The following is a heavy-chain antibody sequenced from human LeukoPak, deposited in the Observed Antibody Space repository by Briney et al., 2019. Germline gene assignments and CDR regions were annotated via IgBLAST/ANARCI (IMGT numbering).Heavy chain of an antibody. D-gene: IGHD2-15*01. CDR3: ARQPSLRYCSGGSCYSTKAFDI. Sequence: ASVKVSCKASGYTFTGCYMHWVRQAPGQGLEWMGWINPNSGGTNYAQKFQGRVTMTRDTSISTAYMELSRLRSDDTAVYYCARQPSLRYCSGGSCYSTKAFDIWGQGTMVTVSS. CDR2: INPNSGGT. J-gene: IGHJ3*02. V-gene: IGHV1-2*02. CDR1: GYTFTGCY.